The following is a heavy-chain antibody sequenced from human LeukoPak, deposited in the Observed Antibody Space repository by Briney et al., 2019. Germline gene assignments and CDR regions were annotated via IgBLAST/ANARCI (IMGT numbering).Heavy chain of an antibody. CDR2: HNQNP. CDR1: GASVSSVDYH. D-gene: IGHD3-9*01. CDR3: VTYFVNGGGRGH. Sequence: PSDTLSLTCTVSGASVSSVDYHWSWVRQAPGKGLEWIGHNQNPSYNPSLKSRVVISIHTSRNQFSLTLNTVTAADTATYFCVTYFVNGGGRGHWGPGALVTVSS. J-gene: IGHJ4*02. V-gene: IGHV4-61*08.